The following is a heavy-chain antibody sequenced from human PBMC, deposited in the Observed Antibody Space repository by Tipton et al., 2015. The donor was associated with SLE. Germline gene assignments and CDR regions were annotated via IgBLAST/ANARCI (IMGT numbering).Heavy chain of an antibody. J-gene: IGHJ6*03. CDR1: GGSISSGSYY. CDR3: ARAIAYQQLAPMDV. Sequence: TLSLTCTVSGGSISSGSYYWSWIRQTAGKGLEWIGRIYTRGSTNYNPSLKSRVTISVDTSKNQFSLKLSSVTAADTAVYYCARAIAYQQLAPMDVWGKGTTVTVSS. D-gene: IGHD6-13*01. CDR2: IYTRGST. V-gene: IGHV4-61*02.